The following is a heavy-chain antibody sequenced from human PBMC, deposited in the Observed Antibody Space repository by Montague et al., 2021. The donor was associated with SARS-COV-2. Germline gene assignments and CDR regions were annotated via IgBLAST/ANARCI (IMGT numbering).Heavy chain of an antibody. J-gene: IGHJ4*02. CDR3: ARDFDY. V-gene: IGHV4-59*13. CDR1: GGSISSYY. CDR2: MYYSGST. Sequence: SETLSLTCTVSGGSISSYYWSWIRQPAGKGLEWIGCMYYSGSTNYNPSLKSRVTLSVDTSKNQFSLKLSSVTAADTAVYYCARDFDYWGQGTLVTVSS.